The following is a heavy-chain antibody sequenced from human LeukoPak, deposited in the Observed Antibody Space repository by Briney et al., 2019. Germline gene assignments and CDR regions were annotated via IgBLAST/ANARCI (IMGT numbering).Heavy chain of an antibody. J-gene: IGHJ5*02. D-gene: IGHD2-15*01. CDR2: IIPIFGTA. CDR1: GYTFTSYD. CDR3: ARVLGEGYCSGGSCEDNWFDP. V-gene: IGHV1-69*13. Sequence: SVKVSCKASGYTFTSYDINWVRQAPGQGLEWMGGIIPIFGTANYAQKFQGRVTITADESTSTAYMQLSSLRSEDTAVYYCARVLGEGYCSGGSCEDNWFDPWGQGTLVTVSS.